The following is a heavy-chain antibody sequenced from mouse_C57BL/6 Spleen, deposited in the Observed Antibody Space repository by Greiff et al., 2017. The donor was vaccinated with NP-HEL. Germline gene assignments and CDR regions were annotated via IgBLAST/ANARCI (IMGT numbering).Heavy chain of an antibody. D-gene: IGHD1-1*02. V-gene: IGHV1-52*01. J-gene: IGHJ2*01. CDR1: GYTFTSYW. CDR3: ANSLYGPGFGY. Sequence: QVQLQQPGAELVRPGSSVKLSCKASGYTFTSYWMHWVKQRPIQGLEWIGNIDPSDSETHYNQKFKDKATLTVDKSSSTAYMQLSSLTSEDSAVYYCANSLYGPGFGYQGQGTTLTVAS. CDR2: IDPSDSET.